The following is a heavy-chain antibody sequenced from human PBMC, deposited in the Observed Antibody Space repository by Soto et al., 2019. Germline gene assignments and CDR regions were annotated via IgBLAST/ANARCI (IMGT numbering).Heavy chain of an antibody. CDR2: ISSSSSTI. V-gene: IGHV3-48*02. J-gene: IGHJ5*02. CDR1: GFTFSSYS. D-gene: IGHD3-22*01. Sequence: LSCAASGFTFSSYSMNWVRQAPGKGLEWVSYISSSSSTIYYADSVKGRFTISRDNDKKSQYLQMNSLKDEDTAVYFCARGAYYYDSSGHRWNWFDPWGQGTLSPSPQ. CDR3: ARGAYYYDSSGHRWNWFDP.